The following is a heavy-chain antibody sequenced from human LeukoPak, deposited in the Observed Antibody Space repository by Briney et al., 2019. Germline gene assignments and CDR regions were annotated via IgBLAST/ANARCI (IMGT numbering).Heavy chain of an antibody. CDR2: INSDGIST. D-gene: IGHD6-13*01. J-gene: IGHJ4*02. V-gene: IGHV3-74*01. Sequence: GGPLRLSCAASGFTFDRYWMHWVRQAPGKGLVWVSNINSDGISTSYADSVRGRFTISRDNAKNTLYLQMNSLRAEDTAVYYCARGDPGYSSSWHDYWGQGTLVTVSS. CDR3: ARGDPGYSSSWHDY. CDR1: GFTFDRYW.